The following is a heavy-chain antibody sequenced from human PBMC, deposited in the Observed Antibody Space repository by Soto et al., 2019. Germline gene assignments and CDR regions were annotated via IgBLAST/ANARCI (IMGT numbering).Heavy chain of an antibody. J-gene: IGHJ6*02. CDR3: AKTDYSYYGMDV. CDR1: GFTFSSYA. V-gene: IGHV3-23*01. CDR2: ISGSGGST. Sequence: GGSLILSCAASGFTFSSYAMSWVRQAPGKGLEWVSAISGSGGSTYYADSVKGRFTISRDNSKNTLYLQMNSLRAEDTAVYYCAKTDYSYYGMDVWGQGTTVTVSS. D-gene: IGHD4-4*01.